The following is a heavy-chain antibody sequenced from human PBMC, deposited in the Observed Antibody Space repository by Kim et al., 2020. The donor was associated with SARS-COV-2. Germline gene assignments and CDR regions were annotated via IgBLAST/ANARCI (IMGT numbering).Heavy chain of an antibody. V-gene: IGHV3-23*03. CDR3: AKDFVLGGGITIASQPFFDY. J-gene: IGHJ4*02. CDR2: IYDAGGTT. D-gene: IGHD6-6*01. CDR1: GFSFSNYA. Sequence: GGSLRLSCVVSGFSFSNYAMSWVRQAPGKGLQWVSVIYDAGGTTYYADSVRGRFTISRDDSKNTLYLQMNSLRAEDTAVYYCAKDFVLGGGITIASQPFFDYWGQGTLVTVSS.